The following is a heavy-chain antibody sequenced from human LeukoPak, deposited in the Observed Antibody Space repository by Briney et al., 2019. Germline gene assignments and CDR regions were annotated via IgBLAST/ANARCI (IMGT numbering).Heavy chain of an antibody. CDR2: ISCSSNYI. V-gene: IGHV3-21*01. Sequence: GGSLRLSCAASGFTFTTYSLNWVRQAPGKGLEWVSSISCSSNYIYYADSVKGRFTISRDNAKNSLYLQMNSLRAEDTAVYYCARELCFGGRGARTTDFDYWGQGTLVTVSS. D-gene: IGHD3-10*01. J-gene: IGHJ4*02. CDR1: GFTFTTYS. CDR3: ARELCFGGRGARTTDFDY.